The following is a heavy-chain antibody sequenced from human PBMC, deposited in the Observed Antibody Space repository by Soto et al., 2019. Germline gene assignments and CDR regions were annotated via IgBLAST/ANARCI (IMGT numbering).Heavy chain of an antibody. CDR2: VSYDGVNE. CDR3: VRDGVVVYYYYGMDV. Sequence: QVQLVESGGGVVQPGRSLRLSCTASGFTFSNYAMHWVRQAPGKGLEWVAVVSYDGVNENYADSVKGRFTISRDKFKNTLYLQMNSLRDEDTDVYYCVRDGVVVYYYYGMDVWGQGTTVTVSS. CDR1: GFTFSNYA. V-gene: IGHV3-30-3*01. J-gene: IGHJ6*02. D-gene: IGHD3-16*01.